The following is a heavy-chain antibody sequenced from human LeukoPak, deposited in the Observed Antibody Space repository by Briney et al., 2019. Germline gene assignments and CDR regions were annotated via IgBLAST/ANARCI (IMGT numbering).Heavy chain of an antibody. J-gene: IGHJ4*02. CDR1: GFTFSSYA. CDR2: ISYGGSNK. D-gene: IGHD2-2*01. V-gene: IGHV3-30-3*01. CDR3: ARGTSY. Sequence: GGPLRLSCAASGFTFSSYAMHWVRQAPGKGLEWVAVISYGGSNKYYADSVKGRFTISRDNSKNTLYLQMNSLRAEDTAVYYCARGTSYWGQGTLVTVSS.